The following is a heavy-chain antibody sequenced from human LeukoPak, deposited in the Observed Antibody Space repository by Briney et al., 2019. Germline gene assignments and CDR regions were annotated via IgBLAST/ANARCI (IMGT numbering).Heavy chain of an antibody. J-gene: IGHJ4*02. D-gene: IGHD2-2*01. CDR1: GFTFSSHS. V-gene: IGHV3-48*01. Sequence: GGSLRLSCAASGFTFSSHSMNWVRQAPGKGLEWVSYISSSGSTIYYADSVKGRFSISRDNAKNSLHLQMNSLRAEDTAVYYCARGPGYQLLPPFYYWGQGTLVTVSS. CDR3: ARGPGYQLLPPFYY. CDR2: ISSSGSTI.